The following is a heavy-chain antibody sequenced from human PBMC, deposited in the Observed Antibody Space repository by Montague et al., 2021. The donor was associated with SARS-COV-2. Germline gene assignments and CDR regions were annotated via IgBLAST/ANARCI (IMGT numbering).Heavy chain of an antibody. V-gene: IGHV4-34*01. CDR1: GGSFIYYY. CDR3: ARGQVTAFASLIVFPAAGALDS. D-gene: IGHD2-21*01. J-gene: IGHJ3*01. Sequence: SETLSLTCAVYGGSFIYYYWTWVRQPPGKGLSLIGEINHSGNIKYNPTCKNRVTMSVDKSKNQLSLKLTSATAADTATYYCARGQVTAFASLIVFPAAGALDSWGRGTTVTVSS. CDR2: INHSGNI.